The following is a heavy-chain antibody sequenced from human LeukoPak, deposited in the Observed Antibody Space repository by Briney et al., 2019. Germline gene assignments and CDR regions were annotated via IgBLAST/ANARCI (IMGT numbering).Heavy chain of an antibody. CDR3: ARGPPTDYYDSSGFYYVFDY. CDR1: GFTFSSYT. V-gene: IGHV4-34*01. D-gene: IGHD3-22*01. J-gene: IGHJ4*02. Sequence: GSLRLSCAASGFTFSSYTMNWIRQPPGKGLEWIGEINHSGSTNYNPSLKSRVTISVDTSKNQFSLKLSSVTAADTAVYFCARGPPTDYYDSSGFYYVFDYWGQGTLVTVSS. CDR2: INHSGST.